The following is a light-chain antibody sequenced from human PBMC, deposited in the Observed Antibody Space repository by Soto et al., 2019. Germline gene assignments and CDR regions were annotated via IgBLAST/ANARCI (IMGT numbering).Light chain of an antibody. J-gene: IGKJ5*01. CDR3: QQYGNSPIT. CDR1: QSVSSSY. CDR2: GAS. Sequence: IVLTQSPGTLSLSPGERTTLSCRASQSVSSSYLAWYQQKPGQAPRLLIDGASSRATGVPDRFSGTGSGTDFTLTISRLEPEDFAVFYCQQYGNSPITFGQGTRLEIK. V-gene: IGKV3-20*01.